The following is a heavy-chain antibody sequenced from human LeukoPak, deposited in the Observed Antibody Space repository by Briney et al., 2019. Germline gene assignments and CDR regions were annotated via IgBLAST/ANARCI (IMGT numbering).Heavy chain of an antibody. V-gene: IGHV3-7*01. J-gene: IGHJ4*02. D-gene: IGHD1-14*01. Sequence: GGSLRLSCAASGFTFSSYWMSWDRQAPGKGLEWVANIKQDGSEKYYVDSVKGRFTISRDNAKNSLYLQMNSLRAEDTAVYYCTGVTAYYFDYWGQGTLVTVSS. CDR1: GFTFSSYW. CDR2: IKQDGSEK. CDR3: TGVTAYYFDY.